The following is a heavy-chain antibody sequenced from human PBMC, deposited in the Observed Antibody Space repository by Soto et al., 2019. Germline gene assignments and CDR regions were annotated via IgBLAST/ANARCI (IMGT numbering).Heavy chain of an antibody. V-gene: IGHV3-33*01. J-gene: IGHJ4*02. CDR3: ARGIAARAASDF. Sequence: GGSLRLSCAASGFIFSSYGMHWVRQAPGKGLEWVAVIWYDGSNKYYADSVKGRFTISRDNSNNTLYLQMNSLRAEDTAVYYCARGIAARAASDFWGQGTLVTVSS. CDR2: IWYDGSNK. D-gene: IGHD6-13*01. CDR1: GFIFSSYG.